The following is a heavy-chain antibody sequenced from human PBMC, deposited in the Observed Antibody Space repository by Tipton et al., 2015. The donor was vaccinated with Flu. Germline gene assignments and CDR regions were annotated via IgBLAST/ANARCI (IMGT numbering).Heavy chain of an antibody. CDR1: GDSIGSDYF. J-gene: IGHJ5*02. CDR2: IHHTGTT. V-gene: IGHV4-38-2*01. Sequence: TLSLTCSVSGDSIGSDYFWGWIRQPPGQGLEWIGNIHHTGTTYYNPSLKSRVTISADRSKNQLPLGLRSVTAADTAVYYCARRDLSNYVSEPNNWFDPWGQGTLVTVSS. D-gene: IGHD4-11*01. CDR3: ARRDLSNYVSEPNNWFDP.